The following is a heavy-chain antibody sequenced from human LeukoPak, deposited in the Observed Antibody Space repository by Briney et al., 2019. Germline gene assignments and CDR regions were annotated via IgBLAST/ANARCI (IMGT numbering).Heavy chain of an antibody. D-gene: IGHD3-10*01. J-gene: IGHJ4*02. CDR3: ARGSGSSQIFDY. V-gene: IGHV4-39*07. Sequence: SETLSLTCTVSGGSISSSSYYWGWIRQPPGKGLEWIGSIYYSGSTYYNPSLKSRVTISVDTSKDQFSLKLSSVTAADTAVYYCARGSGSSQIFDYWGQGTLVTLSS. CDR1: GGSISSSSYY. CDR2: IYYSGST.